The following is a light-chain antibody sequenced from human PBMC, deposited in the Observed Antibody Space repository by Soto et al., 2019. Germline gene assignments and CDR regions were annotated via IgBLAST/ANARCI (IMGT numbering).Light chain of an antibody. V-gene: IGKV1-5*01. Sequence: DIQMTQSPSALSTSVGDRVTITCRSSHNIDTWLAWYQQKPGRAPKLLISDASTLESGVPSRFSGSGSGTEFTLTISSLQPDDFAVYYCQQYNNWPPITFGQGTRLEIK. CDR3: QQYNNWPPIT. CDR2: DAS. CDR1: HNIDTW. J-gene: IGKJ5*01.